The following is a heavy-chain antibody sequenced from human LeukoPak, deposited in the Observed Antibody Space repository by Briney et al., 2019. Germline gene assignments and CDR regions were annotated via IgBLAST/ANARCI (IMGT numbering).Heavy chain of an antibody. Sequence: PGGSLRLSCAASGFTFSSYSMNWVRQAPGKGLEWVSSISSSSYIYYADSVKGRFTISRDNAKNSLYLQMNSLRAEDTAVYYCARLQEYPAALKTNDYWGQGTLVTVSS. D-gene: IGHD2-2*01. CDR1: GFTFSSYS. CDR2: ISSSSYI. J-gene: IGHJ4*02. CDR3: ARLQEYPAALKTNDY. V-gene: IGHV3-21*01.